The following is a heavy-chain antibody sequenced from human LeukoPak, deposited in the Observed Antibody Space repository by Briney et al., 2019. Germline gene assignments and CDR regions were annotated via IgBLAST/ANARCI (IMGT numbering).Heavy chain of an antibody. Sequence: ASVKVSCKASGYTVTGYYMHWVRQAPGQRLEWRGWINPNSGGTNDAQKFQRRVTMPRDTSISTAYMELSRLRSDDTAVYYCAREKLVVAAPPLYYWGQGTLVTVSS. V-gene: IGHV1-2*02. J-gene: IGHJ4*02. CDR2: INPNSGGT. CDR1: GYTVTGYY. D-gene: IGHD2-15*01. CDR3: AREKLVVAAPPLYY.